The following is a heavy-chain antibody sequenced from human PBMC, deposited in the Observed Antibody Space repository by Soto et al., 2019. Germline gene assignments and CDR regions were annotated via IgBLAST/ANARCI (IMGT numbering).Heavy chain of an antibody. J-gene: IGHJ4*02. CDR2: IRSKSNNYAT. CDR1: GFTFSDSA. CDR3: TRHLADC. D-gene: IGHD3-3*02. Sequence: EVQLVESGGGLVQPGGSLKLSCAASGFTFSDSARHWVRQASGKGLEWVGRIRSKSNNYATEYAASVKGRFTISRDDSRNTAYLQMNSLKTEDTAVYYCTRHLADCWGQGTLVTVSS. V-gene: IGHV3-73*01.